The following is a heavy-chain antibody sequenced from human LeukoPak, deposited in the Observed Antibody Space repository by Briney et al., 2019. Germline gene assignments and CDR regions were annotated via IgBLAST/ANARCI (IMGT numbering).Heavy chain of an antibody. J-gene: IGHJ4*02. D-gene: IGHD1-7*01. CDR1: GYSFTAHY. CDR2: INPNTGGT. CDR3: ARDRNFPDFDY. Sequence: ASVKVSCKASGYSFTAHYIHWVRQAPGQGLEWMGSINPNTGGTNYAEKFQGRVTMTSDTSTTTAYMGLSSLSSDDTAVYYCARDRNFPDFDYWGQGTLVTVSS. V-gene: IGHV1-2*02.